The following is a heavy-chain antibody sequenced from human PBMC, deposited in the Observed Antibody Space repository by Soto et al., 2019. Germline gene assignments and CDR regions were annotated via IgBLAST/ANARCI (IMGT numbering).Heavy chain of an antibody. CDR2: ISAYNGNT. Sequence: ASVKVSCKASGYTFTSYGLCWVRQAPGQGLEWMGWISAYNGNTNYAQKLQGRVTMTTDTSTSTAYMELRSLRSDDTAVYYCARVKNGYNYEAVLDYWGQGTLVTVSS. D-gene: IGHD5-12*01. CDR1: GYTFTSYG. CDR3: ARVKNGYNYEAVLDY. J-gene: IGHJ4*02. V-gene: IGHV1-18*01.